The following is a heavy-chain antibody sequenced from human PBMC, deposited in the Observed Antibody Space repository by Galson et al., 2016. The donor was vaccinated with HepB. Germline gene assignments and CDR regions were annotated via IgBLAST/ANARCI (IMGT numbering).Heavy chain of an antibody. CDR1: GFTFAGYA. D-gene: IGHD4-23*01. J-gene: IGHJ6*02. CDR3: AKDLGTRGNDYYYGVDV. V-gene: IGHV3-23*01. Sequence: SLRLSCAASGFTFAGYAMSWVRQAPGKGLEWVSAMSGSGEATYYADPVLGRFSISRDNFRNTLYLQMNSLRVEDTAVYYCAKDLGTRGNDYYYGVDVCGQGTTVTFS. CDR2: MSGSGEAT.